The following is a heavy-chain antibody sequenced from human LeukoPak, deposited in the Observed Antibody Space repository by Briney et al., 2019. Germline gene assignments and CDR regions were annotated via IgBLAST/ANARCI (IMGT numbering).Heavy chain of an antibody. Sequence: GGSLRLSCAASGFTFSSYAMSWVRQAPGKGLEWVSAISGSGGSTYYADSVRGRFTISRDNSKNTLYLQMNSLRAEDTAVYYCAKMGPAKIYGSGSYEEADYWGQGTLVTVSS. J-gene: IGHJ4*02. CDR1: GFTFSSYA. V-gene: IGHV3-23*01. CDR2: ISGSGGST. CDR3: AKMGPAKIYGSGSYEEADY. D-gene: IGHD3-10*01.